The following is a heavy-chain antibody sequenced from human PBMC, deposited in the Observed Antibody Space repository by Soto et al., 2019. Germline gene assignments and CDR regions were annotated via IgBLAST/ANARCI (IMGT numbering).Heavy chain of an antibody. CDR1: GFSFSSHD. V-gene: IGHV3-13*01. CDR2: ITTGGNA. J-gene: IGHJ3*01. Sequence: EVQLVESGGDLVQPGGSLRLSCAASGFSFSSHDMHWVRQPKGKGLEWVSGITTGGNAYFADSVKGRFSISRENAKNSFYLQTSSLRAEDTAMYYCVRVNADAYDVWGQGTMVTVSS. CDR3: VRVNADAYDV.